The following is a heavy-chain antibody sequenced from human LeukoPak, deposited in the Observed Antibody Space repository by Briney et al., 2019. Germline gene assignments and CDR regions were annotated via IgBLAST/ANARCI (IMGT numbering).Heavy chain of an antibody. CDR2: IYYSGST. D-gene: IGHD5-18*01. CDR1: GGSISSSSYY. CDR3: ARPHTAMVMGWFDP. Sequence: SETLSLTCTVSGGSISSSSYYWGWIRQPPGKGLEWIGSIYYSGSTYYNPSLKSRVTISVDTSKNQFSLKLSSVTAADTAVYYCARPHTAMVMGWFDPWGQGTLVTVSS. V-gene: IGHV4-39*01. J-gene: IGHJ5*02.